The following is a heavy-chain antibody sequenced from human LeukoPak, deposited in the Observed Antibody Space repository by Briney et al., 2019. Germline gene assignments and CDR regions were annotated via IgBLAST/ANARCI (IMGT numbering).Heavy chain of an antibody. CDR1: GYTFTSYG. CDR3: ARDSGYCSSTSCYRDWFDP. CDR2: ISAYNGNT. J-gene: IGHJ5*02. D-gene: IGHD2-2*02. V-gene: IGHV1-18*01. Sequence: ASVKVSCKASGYTFTSYGISWVRQAPGQGLEWMGWISAYNGNTNYAQKLQGRVTMTTDTSTSTAYMELRSLRSDDTAVYYCARDSGYCSSTSCYRDWFDPWGQGTLVTVSS.